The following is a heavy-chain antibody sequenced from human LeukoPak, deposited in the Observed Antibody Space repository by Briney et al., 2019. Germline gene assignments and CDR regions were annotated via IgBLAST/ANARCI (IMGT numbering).Heavy chain of an antibody. V-gene: IGHV1-46*01. D-gene: IGHD5-24*01. Sequence: ASVTVSCKASGYTFTSYYMHWVRQAPGQGLEWMGIINPSGGSTSYAQKFQGRVTMTRDTSTSTVYMELSSLRSEDTAVYYCARDRWGNVEMATSIDYWGQGTLVTVSS. CDR3: ARDRWGNVEMATSIDY. J-gene: IGHJ4*02. CDR2: INPSGGST. CDR1: GYTFTSYY.